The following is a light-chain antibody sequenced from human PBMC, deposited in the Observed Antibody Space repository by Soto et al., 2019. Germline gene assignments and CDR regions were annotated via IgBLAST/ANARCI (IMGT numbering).Light chain of an antibody. CDR1: QSIYTY. J-gene: IGKJ1*01. Sequence: DIQMTQSPSSLSASVGDRVTITCRIGQSIYTYLSWYQQKPGKAPNLLIYVASSLQSGVPSRFSGSGSGTEFTLTIRSLQPEDFATYYCQQTYRTPWTFGQGTRVEIK. V-gene: IGKV1-39*01. CDR2: VAS. CDR3: QQTYRTPWT.